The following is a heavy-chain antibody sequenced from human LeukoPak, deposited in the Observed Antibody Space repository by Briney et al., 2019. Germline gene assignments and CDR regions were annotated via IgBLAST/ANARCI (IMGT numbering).Heavy chain of an antibody. CDR3: ATYRQVLLPFES. Sequence: PGGSLRLSCTTSGFTFSTYSMSWVRQAPGKGLEWVSAINDDTPYYADSVKGRFTISRDNSKSTLSLQMNSLRAEDTAIYYCATYRQVLLPFESWGQGTLVTVSS. J-gene: IGHJ4*02. V-gene: IGHV3-23*01. D-gene: IGHD2-8*02. CDR2: INDDTP. CDR1: GFTFSTYS.